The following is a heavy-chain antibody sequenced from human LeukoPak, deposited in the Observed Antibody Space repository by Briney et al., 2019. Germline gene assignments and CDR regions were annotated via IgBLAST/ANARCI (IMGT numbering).Heavy chain of an antibody. Sequence: GGSLRPSCAASGFTFSGSAMHWVRQASGKGLEWVGRIRSKANSYATAYAASVKGRFTISRDDSKNTAHLQMNSLKTEDTAVYYCTRHDILEMATTPFDHWGQGTLVTVSS. CDR3: TRHDILEMATTPFDH. CDR1: GFTFSGSA. D-gene: IGHD5-24*01. CDR2: IRSKANSYAT. V-gene: IGHV3-73*01. J-gene: IGHJ4*02.